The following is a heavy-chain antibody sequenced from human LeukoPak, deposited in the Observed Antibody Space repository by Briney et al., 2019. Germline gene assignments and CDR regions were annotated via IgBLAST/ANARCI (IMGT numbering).Heavy chain of an antibody. Sequence: ASVKVSCTASGYTLTGYYMHWVRQAPGQGLEWMGWINPNSGVTNYAQKFQGRVTMTRDTSISTAYMELSRLRSDDTAVYYRAKEAVGCSGGSCYSAPGDYWGQGTLVTVSS. D-gene: IGHD2-15*01. CDR3: AKEAVGCSGGSCYSAPGDY. J-gene: IGHJ4*02. CDR2: INPNSGVT. V-gene: IGHV1-2*02. CDR1: GYTLTGYY.